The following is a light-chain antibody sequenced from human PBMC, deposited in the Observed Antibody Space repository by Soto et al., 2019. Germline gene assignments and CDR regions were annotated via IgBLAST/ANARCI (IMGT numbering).Light chain of an antibody. CDR1: SSDIGAFNY. CDR2: GVT. V-gene: IGLV2-14*01. J-gene: IGLJ1*01. Sequence: QSVLTQPASVSGSPGQSITISRTGSSSDIGAFNYVAWYQQHPGKAPKLIIHGVTNRPSGVSSRFSGSKSDYTASLTISGLQAEDEADYYCSSYTTAFFYVFGTGTKV. CDR3: SSYTTAFFYV.